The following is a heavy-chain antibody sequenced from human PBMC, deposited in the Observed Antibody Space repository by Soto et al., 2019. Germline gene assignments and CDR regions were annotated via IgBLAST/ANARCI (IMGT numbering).Heavy chain of an antibody. CDR2: LYGSGGGI. D-gene: IGHD4-17*01. V-gene: IGHV3-23*01. CDR1: GFTFSSYA. J-gene: IGHJ4*02. Sequence: GGSLRLSCAASGFTFSSYAIIWIRQVPGKGLEWVSGLYGSGGGIHYADSVKGRFTISRDNSASSVYLQMNNLRVEDTAIYYCAKDAVSGDGVWLAQDWGQGNVVTVS. CDR3: AKDAVSGDGVWLAQD.